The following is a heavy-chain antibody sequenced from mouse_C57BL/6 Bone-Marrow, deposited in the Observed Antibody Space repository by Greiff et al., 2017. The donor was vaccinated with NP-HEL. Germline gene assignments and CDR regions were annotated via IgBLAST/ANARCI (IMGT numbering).Heavy chain of an antibody. CDR2: INPYNGDT. CDR1: GYSFTGYF. D-gene: IGHD1-1*01. Sequence: VESGASVKISCKASGYSFTGYFMNWVKQSHGKSLEWIGRINPYNGDTFYNQKFKGKATLTVDKSSSTAHMELLSLTSEDFAVYYCASGDYGSSYYAMDYWGQGTSVTVSS. CDR3: ASGDYGSSYYAMDY. J-gene: IGHJ4*01. V-gene: IGHV1-37*01.